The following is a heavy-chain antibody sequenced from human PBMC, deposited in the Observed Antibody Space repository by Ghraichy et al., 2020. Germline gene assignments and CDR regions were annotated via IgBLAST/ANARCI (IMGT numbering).Heavy chain of an antibody. Sequence: GGALRLSCAASGFTFSSYAMSWVRQAPGKGLEWVSAISGSGGSTYYADSVKGRFTISRDNSKNTLYLQMNSLRAEDTAVYYCAKALYDSSGYFHFDYWGQGTLVTVSS. CDR3: AKALYDSSGYFHFDY. V-gene: IGHV3-23*01. CDR1: GFTFSSYA. CDR2: ISGSGGST. D-gene: IGHD3-22*01. J-gene: IGHJ4*02.